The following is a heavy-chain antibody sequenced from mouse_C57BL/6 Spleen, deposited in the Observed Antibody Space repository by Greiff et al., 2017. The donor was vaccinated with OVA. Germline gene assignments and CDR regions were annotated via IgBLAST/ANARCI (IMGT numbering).Heavy chain of an antibody. CDR2: INPSNGGT. V-gene: IGHV1-53*01. CDR3: ARSRSSWGYFDV. CDR1: GYTFTSYW. J-gene: IGHJ1*03. D-gene: IGHD1-1*01. Sequence: QVQLQQPGTELVKPGASVKLSCKASGYTFTSYWMHWVKQRPGQGLEWIGNINPSNGGTNYNEKFKGKATLTVDKSSSSAYMQLSSLTSEDSAVYYCARSRSSWGYFDVWGTGTTVTVSS.